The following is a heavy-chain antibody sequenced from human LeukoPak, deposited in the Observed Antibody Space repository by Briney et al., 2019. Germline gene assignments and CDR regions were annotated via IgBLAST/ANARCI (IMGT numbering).Heavy chain of an antibody. CDR3: AKLGIAVAGISFFDY. CDR1: GGSISLSYYY. V-gene: IGHV4-39*07. CDR2: IYYSGST. J-gene: IGHJ4*02. D-gene: IGHD6-19*01. Sequence: SETLSLTCSVSGGSISLSYYYWGWVRQPPGKGLEWIGSIYYSGSTYYNPSLKSRVTISVDTSKNQFSLKLSPVTAADTAVYYCAKLGIAVAGISFFDYWGQGTLVTVSS.